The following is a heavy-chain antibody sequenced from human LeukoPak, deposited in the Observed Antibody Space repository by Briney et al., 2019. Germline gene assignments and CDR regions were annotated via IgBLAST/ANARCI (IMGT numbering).Heavy chain of an antibody. V-gene: IGHV1-46*01. Sequence: GASVKVSCKASGYTFTSYYMHWARQAPGQGLEWMGIINPSGGSTSYAQKFQGRVTMTRDTSTSTVYMELNSLRAEDTAVYYCARDLVPVEGLRFFDWLSGGFDYWSQGTLVTVSS. CDR2: INPSGGST. CDR3: ARDLVPVEGLRFFDWLSGGFDY. J-gene: IGHJ4*02. CDR1: GYTFTSYY. D-gene: IGHD3-9*01.